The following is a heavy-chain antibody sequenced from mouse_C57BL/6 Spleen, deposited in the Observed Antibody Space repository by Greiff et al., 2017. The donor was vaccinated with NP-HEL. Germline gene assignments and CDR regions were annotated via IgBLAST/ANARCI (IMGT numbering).Heavy chain of an antibody. V-gene: IGHV14-4*01. CDR1: GFNIKDDY. CDR2: IDPENGDT. Sequence: VQLKQSGAELVRPGASVKLSCTASGFNIKDDYMHWVKQRPEQGLEWIGWIDPENGDTEYASKFQGKATITADTSSNTAYLQLSSLTSEDTAVYYCTTPYYYGSSYLHFDYWGQGTTLTVSS. CDR3: TTPYYYGSSYLHFDY. J-gene: IGHJ2*01. D-gene: IGHD1-1*01.